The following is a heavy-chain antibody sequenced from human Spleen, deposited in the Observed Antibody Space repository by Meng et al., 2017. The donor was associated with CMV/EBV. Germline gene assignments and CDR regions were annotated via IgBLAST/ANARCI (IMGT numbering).Heavy chain of an antibody. Sequence: SGFTFSNYGMHWVRQAPGKGLEWVAFIRSDGSNKNYADSVKGRFTISRDNSKNTLYLQMNSLRAEDTAVYYCANQWGDLPGGYYFDYWGQGTLVTVSS. J-gene: IGHJ4*02. CDR1: GFTFSNYG. CDR2: IRSDGSNK. D-gene: IGHD2-8*01. CDR3: ANQWGDLPGGYYFDY. V-gene: IGHV3-30*02.